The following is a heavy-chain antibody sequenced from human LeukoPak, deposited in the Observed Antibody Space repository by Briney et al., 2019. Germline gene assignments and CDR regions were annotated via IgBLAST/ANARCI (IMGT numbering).Heavy chain of an antibody. CDR1: GYTFTGYY. V-gene: IGHV1-2*02. CDR2: INPNSGGT. D-gene: IGHD7-27*01. J-gene: IGHJ6*03. CDR3: ARSGDSSVHYYYYYMDV. Sequence: ASVKVSCTASGYTFTGYYMHWVRQAPGQGLEWMGWINPNSGGTNYAQKFQGRVTMTRDTSISTAYMELSRLRSDDTAVYYCARSGDSSVHYYYYYMDVWGKGTTVTVSS.